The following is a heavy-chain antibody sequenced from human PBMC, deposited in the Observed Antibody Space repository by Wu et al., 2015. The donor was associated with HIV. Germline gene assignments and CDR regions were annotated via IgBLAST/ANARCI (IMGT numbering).Heavy chain of an antibody. CDR1: GYTFTDYD. V-gene: IGHV1-8*01. J-gene: IGHJ5*02. CDR2: MNPNSGDT. CDR3: AREFHYDTSGYYYRIHNWFDP. Sequence: AEVKKPGASVKVSCKASGYTFTDYDINWVRQATGQGLEWMGWMNPNSGDTDYAQKFQGRVTMTRDTAISTAYMELSSLRSEDTAVYYCAREFHYDTSGYYYRIHNWFDPWGQGTLVTVSS. D-gene: IGHD3-22*01.